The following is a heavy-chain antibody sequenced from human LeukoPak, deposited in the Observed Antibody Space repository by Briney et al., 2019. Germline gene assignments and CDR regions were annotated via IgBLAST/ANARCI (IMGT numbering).Heavy chain of an antibody. CDR2: IKQDGSEK. D-gene: IGHD6-19*01. J-gene: IGHJ4*02. CDR1: GFTLSSYW. Sequence: GGSLRLSCAASGFTLSSYWMSWVRQAPGKGLERVANIKQDGSEKYYVDSVKGRFTISRDNAKNSLYLQMNSLRAEDTAVYYCARDGSGWSYYFDYWGQGTLVTVSS. CDR3: ARDGSGWSYYFDY. V-gene: IGHV3-7*01.